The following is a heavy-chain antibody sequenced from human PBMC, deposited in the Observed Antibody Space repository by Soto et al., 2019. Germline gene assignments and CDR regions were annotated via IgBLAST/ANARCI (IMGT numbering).Heavy chain of an antibody. CDR3: ARHRSSITMVRGVIEPFDY. CDR2: IYHSGST. V-gene: IGHV4-4*02. D-gene: IGHD3-10*01. CDR1: GGSISTSNW. J-gene: IGHJ4*02. Sequence: PSETLSLTCVVSGGSISTSNWWNWVRQPPGKGLEWIGDIYHSGSTNYNPSLKSRVTISVDTSKNQFSLKLSSVTAADTAVYYCARHRSSITMVRGVIEPFDYWGQGTLVTVS.